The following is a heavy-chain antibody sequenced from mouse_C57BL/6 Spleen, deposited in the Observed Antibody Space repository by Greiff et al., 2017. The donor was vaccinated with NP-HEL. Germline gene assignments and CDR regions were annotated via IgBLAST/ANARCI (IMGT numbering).Heavy chain of an antibody. CDR1: GYAFSSSW. V-gene: IGHV1-82*01. D-gene: IGHD2-12*01. Sequence: QVQLQQSGPELVKPGASVKISCKASGYAFSSSWMNWVKQRPGKGLEWIGRIYPGDGDTNYNGKFKGKAILTADKSSSTAYMQLSSLTSEDSAVYFCADSVEGYWGQGTTLTVSS. J-gene: IGHJ2*01. CDR3: ADSVEGY. CDR2: IYPGDGDT.